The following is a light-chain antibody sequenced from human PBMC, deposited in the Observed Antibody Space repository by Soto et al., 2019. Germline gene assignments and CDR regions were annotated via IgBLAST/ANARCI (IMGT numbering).Light chain of an antibody. CDR2: GNS. V-gene: IGLV1-40*01. CDR3: QSYDSSLSVV. J-gene: IGLJ2*01. Sequence: QSVLTQPPSVSGAPGQRVTISCTGSSSNIGAGYDVHWYQQRPGTAPKILIYGNSNRPSGVPDRCSGSKSGTSASLAITGLQAEDEADYYCQSYDSSLSVVFGGGTKLTVL. CDR1: SSNIGAGYD.